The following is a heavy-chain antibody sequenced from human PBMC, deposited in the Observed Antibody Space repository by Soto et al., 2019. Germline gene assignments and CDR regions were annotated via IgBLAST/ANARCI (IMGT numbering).Heavy chain of an antibody. J-gene: IGHJ3*02. CDR3: ARQRIAAAAQNDAFDI. CDR1: GGSFSGYY. D-gene: IGHD6-13*01. CDR2: INHSGST. V-gene: IGHV4-34*01. Sequence: QVQPQQWGAGLLKPSETLSLTCAVYGGSFSGYYWSWIRQPPGKGLEWIGEINHSGSTNYNPSLKSRVTISVDTSKNQFSLKLSSVTAADTAVYYCARQRIAAAAQNDAFDIWGQGTMVTVSS.